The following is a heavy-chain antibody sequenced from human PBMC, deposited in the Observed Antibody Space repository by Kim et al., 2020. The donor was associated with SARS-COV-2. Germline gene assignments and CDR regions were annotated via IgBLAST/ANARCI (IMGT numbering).Heavy chain of an antibody. D-gene: IGHD3-22*01. V-gene: IGHV3-23*01. J-gene: IGHJ6*02. CDR3: AKAMYPLTDDSPSYYYYGMDV. Sequence: GGSLRLSCAASGFTFSSYAMSWVRQAPGKGLEWVSAISGSGGSTYYADSVKGRFTISRDNSKNTLYLQMNSLRAEDTAVYYCAKAMYPLTDDSPSYYYYGMDVWGQGTTVTVSS. CDR1: GFTFSSYA. CDR2: ISGSGGST.